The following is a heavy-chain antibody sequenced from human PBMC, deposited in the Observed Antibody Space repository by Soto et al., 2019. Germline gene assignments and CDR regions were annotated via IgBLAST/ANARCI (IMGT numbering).Heavy chain of an antibody. Sequence: EEQLLESGGDFVQPGGSLRLSCVGSGFIFGNYAMSWVRQAPGKGLEWVSVISGSADSTNYADSVKGRFTISRDNSKNTVYLQMNSLRVEDTAVYYCAKDRNHYGSGSYFDYWGQGTLVTVSS. V-gene: IGHV3-23*01. D-gene: IGHD3-10*01. J-gene: IGHJ4*02. CDR1: GFIFGNYA. CDR3: AKDRNHYGSGSYFDY. CDR2: ISGSADST.